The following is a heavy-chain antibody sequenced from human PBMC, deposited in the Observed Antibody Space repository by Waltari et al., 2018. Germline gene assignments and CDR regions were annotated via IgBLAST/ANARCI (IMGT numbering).Heavy chain of an antibody. J-gene: IGHJ3*02. CDR2: IYYSGST. CDR1: GGSIRSSSYY. Sequence: QLQLQESGPGLVKPSETLSLTCTVSGGSIRSSSYYWGCIRQPPGKGLEWIGSIYYSGSTYYNPSLKSRVTISVDTSKNKFSLKLSSVTAADTAVYYCARGSPPRGMAQPAFDIWGQGTMVTVSS. V-gene: IGHV4-39*07. CDR3: ARGSPPRGMAQPAFDI. D-gene: IGHD3-16*01.